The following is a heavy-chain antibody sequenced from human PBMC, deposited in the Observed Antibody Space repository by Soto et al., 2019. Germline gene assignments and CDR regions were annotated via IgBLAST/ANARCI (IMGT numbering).Heavy chain of an antibody. Sequence: EAQLLESGGGLVQPGGSLRLSCAASGFTLNYYAINWVRQAPGKGLEWVSAITSTGDTYYVDSVKCRLTISRDNSKNKLYLRMTSLRAEDTAGYYCAKEIAASAPLWLDPWGKGTLVTVSS. CDR3: AKEIAASAPLWLDP. CDR2: ITSTGDT. J-gene: IGHJ5*02. V-gene: IGHV3-23*01. D-gene: IGHD6-13*01. CDR1: GFTLNYYA.